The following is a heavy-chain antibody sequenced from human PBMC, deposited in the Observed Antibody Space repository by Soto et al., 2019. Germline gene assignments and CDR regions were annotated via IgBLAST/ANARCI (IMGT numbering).Heavy chain of an antibody. D-gene: IGHD6-13*01. V-gene: IGHV4-34*01. CDR3: ARVRSSSSRLDY. CDR1: GGSFSGYY. Sequence: LSLTCAVYGGSFSGYYWSCIRQPPGKGLEWIGEINHSGSTNYNPSLKSRVTISVDTSKNQFSLKLSSVTAADTAVYYCARVRSSSSRLDYWGQGTLVTVSS. J-gene: IGHJ4*02. CDR2: INHSGST.